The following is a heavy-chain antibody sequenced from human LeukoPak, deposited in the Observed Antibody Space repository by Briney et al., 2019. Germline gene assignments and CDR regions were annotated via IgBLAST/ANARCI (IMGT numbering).Heavy chain of an antibody. Sequence: PSETLSLTCTVSGGSISSYYWSWIRQPPGKGLEWIGYIYYSGGTNYKSSLKSRVTISVDTSKNQFSLKLRSVTAADTAVYYCARDKGDYGDYYWFDPWGQGTLVTVSS. CDR2: IYYSGGT. CDR3: ARDKGDYGDYYWFDP. V-gene: IGHV4-59*01. J-gene: IGHJ5*02. D-gene: IGHD4-17*01. CDR1: GGSISSYY.